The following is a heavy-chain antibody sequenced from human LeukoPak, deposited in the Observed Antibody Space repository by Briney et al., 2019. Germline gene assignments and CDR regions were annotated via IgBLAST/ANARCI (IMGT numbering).Heavy chain of an antibody. V-gene: IGHV1-2*02. CDR2: INPNSGGT. Sequence: ASVKVSCKASGYTFTGYYMHWVRQAPGQGLEWMGWINPNSGGTNYAQKFQGRVTMTRDTSISTAYMELSRLRSDDTAVYYCASLGDFFGSGSYAPFDYWGQGSLVTVSS. CDR1: GYTFTGYY. J-gene: IGHJ4*02. CDR3: ASLGDFFGSGSYAPFDY. D-gene: IGHD3-10*01.